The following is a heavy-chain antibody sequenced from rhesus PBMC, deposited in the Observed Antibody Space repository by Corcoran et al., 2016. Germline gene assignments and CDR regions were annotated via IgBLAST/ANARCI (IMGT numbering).Heavy chain of an antibody. Sequence: QVQLQQWGEGLVKPSETLSLTCAVYGGCISGYYYWSWIRQPPGKGLEWIGYIYGNSASTNYNPALKNRVTISKDTSKNQFSLKLSSVTAADTAVYYCARVNWNYWLRGLDSWGQGVVVTVSS. D-gene: IGHD1-26*01. CDR1: GGCISGYYY. J-gene: IGHJ6*01. V-gene: IGHV4-73*01. CDR3: ARVNWNYWLRGLDS. CDR2: IYGNSAST.